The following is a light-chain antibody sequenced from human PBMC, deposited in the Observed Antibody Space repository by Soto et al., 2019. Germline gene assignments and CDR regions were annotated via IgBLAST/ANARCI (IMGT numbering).Light chain of an antibody. CDR2: GAS. CDR3: QQYGSSGLT. Sequence: EIVLTQSPGTLSLSPGERATLSCRASQSVSSSYLAWYQQKPGQAPRLRIYGASSRATGIPDRFSGSGAGPDFTLTISRLEPEDFAVYYCQQYGSSGLTFGGGTKVQIK. CDR1: QSVSSSY. J-gene: IGKJ4*01. V-gene: IGKV3-20*01.